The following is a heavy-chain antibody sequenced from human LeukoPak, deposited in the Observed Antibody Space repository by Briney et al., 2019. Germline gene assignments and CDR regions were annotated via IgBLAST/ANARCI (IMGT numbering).Heavy chain of an antibody. D-gene: IGHD3-10*01. V-gene: IGHV1-69*13. J-gene: IGHJ5*02. CDR2: IIPIFGTA. CDR1: GYTFTSYA. Sequence: SVKVSCTASGYTFTSYAMHWVRQAPGQGLEWMGGIIPIFGTANYAQKFQGRVTITADESTSTAYMELSSLRSEDTAVYYCARDGTMVRGVSQLYNWFDPWGQGTLVTVSS. CDR3: ARDGTMVRGVSQLYNWFDP.